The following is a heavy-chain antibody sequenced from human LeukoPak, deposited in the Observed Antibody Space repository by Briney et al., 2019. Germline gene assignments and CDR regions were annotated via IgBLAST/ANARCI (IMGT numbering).Heavy chain of an antibody. D-gene: IGHD1-26*01. Sequence: GGSLRLSCAASGFTFSNYWMHWVRQAPGKGLVWVSRINSDGSSISYADSVKGRFTISRDNAKNTLYLQMNSLRAEDTAVYYCARVSSGSYFGYYYYYMDVWGKGTTVTVSS. CDR2: INSDGSSI. CDR3: ARVSSGSYFGYYYYYMDV. CDR1: GFTFSNYW. V-gene: IGHV3-74*01. J-gene: IGHJ6*03.